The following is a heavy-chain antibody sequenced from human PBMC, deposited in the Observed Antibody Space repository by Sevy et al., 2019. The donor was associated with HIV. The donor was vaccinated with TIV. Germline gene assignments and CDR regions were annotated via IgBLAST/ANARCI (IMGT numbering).Heavy chain of an antibody. CDR2: IQQDGYEK. CDR3: ARDLYDYIGGSHRAAADV. Sequence: GGSLRLSCTISGFTFTTHYMSWVRQAPGKGLEWVANIQQDGYEKFYVDSVKGRYTVSRDNAKNSLYLQMNSLRVEDMAIYYCARDLYDYIGGSHRAAADVWGQGTLVTVSS. D-gene: IGHD3-16*02. J-gene: IGHJ4*02. CDR1: GFTFTTHY. V-gene: IGHV3-7*03.